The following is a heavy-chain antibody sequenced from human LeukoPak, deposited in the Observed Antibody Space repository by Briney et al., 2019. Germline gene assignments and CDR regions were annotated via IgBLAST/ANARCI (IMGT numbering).Heavy chain of an antibody. CDR1: GFTFSSYW. Sequence: GGSLRLSCVASGFTFSSYWMHWVRQDPRKGLVWVSRINGDGSSTSYADSVKGRFTISRDNAKNTLYLQMNSLRAEDTAVYYCARGSGYAFDIWGQGTMVTVSS. CDR3: ARGSGYAFDI. V-gene: IGHV3-74*01. CDR2: INGDGSST. D-gene: IGHD3-9*01. J-gene: IGHJ3*02.